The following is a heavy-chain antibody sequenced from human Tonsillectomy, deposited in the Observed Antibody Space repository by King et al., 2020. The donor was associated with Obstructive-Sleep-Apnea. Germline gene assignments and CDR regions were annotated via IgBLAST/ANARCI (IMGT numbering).Heavy chain of an antibody. D-gene: IGHD3-16*01. CDR1: GFTFSTYS. CDR3: ARSRGGYYFDY. J-gene: IGHJ4*02. V-gene: IGHV3-48*04. Sequence: VQLVESGGGLVQPGGSLRLSCAASGFTFSTYSMIWARQAPGKGLEWVSFITSSSGTICYADSVKGRFTISRDNAKNSLYLEMNSLRAEDTAEYYCARSRGGYYFDYWGQGTLVTVSS. CDR2: ITSSSGTI.